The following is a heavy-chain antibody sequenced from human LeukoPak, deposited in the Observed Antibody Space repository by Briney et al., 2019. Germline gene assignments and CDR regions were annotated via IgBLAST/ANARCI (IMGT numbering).Heavy chain of an antibody. CDR2: INANSGGT. D-gene: IGHD6-19*01. J-gene: IGHJ4*02. Sequence: ASVKVSCKASGYTLSGYYMHWVRQAPGQGLEWMGWINANSGGTNYAQKFQGRVTMTRDTSINTAYVVLNNLKSDDTAVYYCARAVAGTGDYWGQGTLVTVSS. CDR3: ARAVAGTGDY. V-gene: IGHV1-2*02. CDR1: GYTLSGYY.